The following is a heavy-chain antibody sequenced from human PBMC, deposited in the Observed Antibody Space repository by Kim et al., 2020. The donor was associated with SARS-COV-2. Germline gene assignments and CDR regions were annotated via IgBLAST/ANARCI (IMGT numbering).Heavy chain of an antibody. CDR1: GGSISSGGYY. V-gene: IGHV4-31*01. CDR2: IDDSGIT. J-gene: IGHJ3*02. Sequence: SETLSLTCTVSGGSISSGGYYWSWLRQHPGKGLEWIGYIDDSGITYYNPSLKSPVTISVDTSKNQFSLKLSSVTAADTAVYYCARAPSMLLVVLALDIWGQGTMLTVPS. CDR3: ARAPSMLLVVLALDI. D-gene: IGHD3-22*01.